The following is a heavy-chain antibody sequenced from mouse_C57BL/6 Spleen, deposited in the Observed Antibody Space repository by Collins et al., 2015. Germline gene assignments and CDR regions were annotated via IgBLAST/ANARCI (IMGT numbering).Heavy chain of an antibody. Sequence: QVQLQQPGAELVMPGASVKLSCKASGYTFTSYWMHWVKQRPGQGLEWIGEIDPSDSYTNYNQKFKGKSTLTVDKSSSTAYMQLSSLTSEDSAVYYCARSITTVVGAMDYWGQGTSVTVSS. D-gene: IGHD1-1*01. V-gene: IGHV1-69*01. CDR2: IDPSDSYT. CDR1: GYTFTSYW. CDR3: ARSITTVVGAMDY. J-gene: IGHJ4*01.